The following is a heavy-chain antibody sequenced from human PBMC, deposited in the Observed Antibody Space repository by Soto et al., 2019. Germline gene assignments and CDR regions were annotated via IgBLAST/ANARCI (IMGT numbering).Heavy chain of an antibody. D-gene: IGHD4-17*01. V-gene: IGHV4-30-2*05. CDR1: GGSISSGGYS. Sequence: PSETLSLTCAVSGGSISSGGYSWSWIRQPPGKGLEWIGYIYHSGSTYYNPSLKSRVTISVDTSKNQFSLKLSSVTAADTAVYYCARVDTVTTLNFDYWGQGTLVTVSS. J-gene: IGHJ4*02. CDR3: ARVDTVTTLNFDY. CDR2: IYHSGST.